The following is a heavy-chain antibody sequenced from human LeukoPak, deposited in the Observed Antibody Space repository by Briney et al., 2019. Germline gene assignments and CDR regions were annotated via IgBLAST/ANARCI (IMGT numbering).Heavy chain of an antibody. CDR2: IKEDGSEK. J-gene: IGHJ4*02. CDR1: GFTFNRDW. V-gene: IGHV3-7*01. CDR3: ATKEPSTSGWSY. D-gene: IGHD6-19*01. Sequence: QPGGSLRLCCAASGFTFNRDWTAWVRQAPGKGLEWVANIKEDGSEKNYVDSVKGRFTISRDNAVNSVYLQMNDLRAEDTGVYYCATKEPSTSGWSYWGQGTLVTVSS.